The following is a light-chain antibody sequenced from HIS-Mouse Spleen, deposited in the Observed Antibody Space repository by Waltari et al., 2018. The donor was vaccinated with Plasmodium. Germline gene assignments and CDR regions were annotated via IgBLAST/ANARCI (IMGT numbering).Light chain of an antibody. J-gene: IGKJ2*01. CDR2: DAS. CDR3: QQYDNLPYT. V-gene: IGKV1-33*01. CDR1: QDISNY. Sequence: DIQMTQSPSSLSASVGDIVTITCQASQDISNYLNWYQQKPGKAPKLLLYDASNLETGVPSRFSGSGSGTDFTFTISSLQPEDIATYYCQQYDNLPYTFGQGTKLEIK.